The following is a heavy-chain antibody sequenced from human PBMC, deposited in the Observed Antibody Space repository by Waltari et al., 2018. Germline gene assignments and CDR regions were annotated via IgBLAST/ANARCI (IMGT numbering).Heavy chain of an antibody. CDR2: IYYSEST. V-gene: IGHV4-59*11. Sequence: QVQLQESGPGLVKPSETLSLTCTVSGGSISSHYWSWIRQPPGKGLEWIGYIYYSESTNVNPSLKSRVTISVDTSKNQFSLKLSSVTAADTAVYYCARASSGWIGSDYWGQGTLVTVSS. D-gene: IGHD6-19*01. CDR1: GGSISSHY. J-gene: IGHJ4*02. CDR3: ARASSGWIGSDY.